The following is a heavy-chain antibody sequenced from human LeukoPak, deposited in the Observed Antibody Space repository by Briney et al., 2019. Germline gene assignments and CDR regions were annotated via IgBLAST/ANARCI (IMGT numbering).Heavy chain of an antibody. D-gene: IGHD3-22*01. J-gene: IGHJ3*02. Sequence: SVKVSCKASGGTFSSYAISWVRQAPGQGLEWMGGIIPIFGTANYAQKFQGRVTITTDESTSTAYMELSSLRSEDTAVYYCANTYDSSGYYSEKAFDIWGQGTMVTVSS. V-gene: IGHV1-69*05. CDR1: GGTFSSYA. CDR2: IIPIFGTA. CDR3: ANTYDSSGYYSEKAFDI.